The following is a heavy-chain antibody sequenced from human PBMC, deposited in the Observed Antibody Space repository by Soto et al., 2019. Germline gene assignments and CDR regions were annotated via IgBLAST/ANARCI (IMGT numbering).Heavy chain of an antibody. J-gene: IGHJ4*02. D-gene: IGHD3-10*01. V-gene: IGHV1-69*13. CDR1: GCTFSSYA. Sequence: SVKVSCKASGCTFSSYAISCVRQAPGQGLEWMGGIIPIFGTANYAQKFQGRVTITADESTSTAYMELSSLRSEDTAVYYCANRNDYGSGSYFPFDHWGQGTLVTVSS. CDR3: ANRNDYGSGSYFPFDH. CDR2: IIPIFGTA.